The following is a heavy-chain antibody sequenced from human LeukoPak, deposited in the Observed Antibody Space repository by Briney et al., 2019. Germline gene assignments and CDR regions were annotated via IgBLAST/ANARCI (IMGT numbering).Heavy chain of an antibody. Sequence: SQTLSLTCAVSGGSISSGGYSWSWIRQPPGKGLEWIGYIYYSGSTYYNPSLKSRVTTSVDTSKNQFSLKLSSVTAADTAVYYCAKGRYGSGSYLDYWGQGTLVTVSS. V-gene: IGHV4-30-4*07. CDR1: GGSISSGGYS. CDR2: IYYSGST. J-gene: IGHJ4*02. D-gene: IGHD3-10*01. CDR3: AKGRYGSGSYLDY.